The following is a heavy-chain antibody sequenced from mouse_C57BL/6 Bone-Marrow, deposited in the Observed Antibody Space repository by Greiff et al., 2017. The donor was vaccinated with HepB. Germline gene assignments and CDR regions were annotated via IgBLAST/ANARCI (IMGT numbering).Heavy chain of an antibody. CDR2: IDPSDSYT. D-gene: IGHD1-1*01. J-gene: IGHJ1*03. Sequence: VQLQQPGAELVRPGTSVKLSCKASGYTFTSYWMHWVKQRPGQGLEWIGVIDPSDSYTNYNQKFKGKATLTVDTSSSTAYMQLSSLTSEDSAVYYCARSYGSSGGLGYFDVWGTGTTVTVSS. CDR3: ARSYGSSGGLGYFDV. CDR1: GYTFTSYW. V-gene: IGHV1-59*01.